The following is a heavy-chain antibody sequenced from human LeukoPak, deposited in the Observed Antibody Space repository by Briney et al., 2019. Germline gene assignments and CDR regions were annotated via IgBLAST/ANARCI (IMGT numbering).Heavy chain of an antibody. Sequence: SETLSLTCTVSGGSISSSYWSWIRQRAGKGLEWLARIYITGSTNYNPSLKSRVTMSVDTSKNQFPLKLISMTAADTAVYYCARPAYGGGPDAFDIWGQGTMVTVSS. CDR2: IYITGST. J-gene: IGHJ3*02. D-gene: IGHD4-23*01. CDR3: ARPAYGGGPDAFDI. CDR1: GGSISSSY. V-gene: IGHV4-4*07.